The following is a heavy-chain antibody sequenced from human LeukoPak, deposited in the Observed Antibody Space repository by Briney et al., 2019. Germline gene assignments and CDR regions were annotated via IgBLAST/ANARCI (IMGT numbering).Heavy chain of an antibody. CDR3: VRTPPNWGADY. Sequence: GASVKVSCKASGGTFSCYAISWVRQAPGQGLEWMGGIIPIFGTANYAQKFQGRVTMTRNTAISTAYMELSSLRSEDTAVYFCVRTPPNWGADYWGQGTLVTVSS. D-gene: IGHD7-27*01. CDR2: IIPIFGTA. J-gene: IGHJ4*02. V-gene: IGHV1-69*05. CDR1: GGTFSCYA.